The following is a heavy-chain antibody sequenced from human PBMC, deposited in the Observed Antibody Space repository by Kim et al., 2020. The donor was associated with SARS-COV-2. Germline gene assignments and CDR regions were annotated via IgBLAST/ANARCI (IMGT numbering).Heavy chain of an antibody. J-gene: IGHJ6*02. Sequence: SVKVSCKASGGTFSSYAISWVRQAPGQGLEWMGGIIPIFGTANYAQKFQGRVTITADESTSTAYMELSSLRSEDTAVYYCARELYSSRVTTRYYYGMDVWGQGTTVTVSS. V-gene: IGHV1-69*13. CDR3: ARELYSSRVTTRYYYGMDV. D-gene: IGHD6-13*01. CDR2: IIPIFGTA. CDR1: GGTFSSYA.